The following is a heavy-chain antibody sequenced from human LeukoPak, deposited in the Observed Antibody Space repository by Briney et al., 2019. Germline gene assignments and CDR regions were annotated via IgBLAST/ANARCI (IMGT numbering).Heavy chain of an antibody. CDR3: ARVGIVVVPAAMIWYYYYYMDV. Sequence: GGSLRLSCAASGFTFSSYEMNWVRQAPGKGLEWVSYISRSSSTIYYADSVKGRFTISRDNAKNSLYLQMNSLRAEDTAVYYCARVGIVVVPAAMIWYYYYYMDVWGKGTTVTVSS. CDR2: ISRSSSTI. J-gene: IGHJ6*03. CDR1: GFTFSSYE. V-gene: IGHV3-48*03. D-gene: IGHD2-2*01.